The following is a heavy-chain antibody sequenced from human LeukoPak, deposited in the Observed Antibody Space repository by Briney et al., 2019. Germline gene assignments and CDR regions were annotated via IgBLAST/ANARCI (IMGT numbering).Heavy chain of an antibody. CDR3: ATDHDYDSKLDP. D-gene: IGHD3-22*01. CDR2: IYANGNA. CDR1: GGSISSGTYY. Sequence: PSETLSLTCTVSGGSISSGTYYWTSIRQPAGKGLEWIGHIYANGNANYNTSLKSRVTISVDTSKNQFSLKLSSVTAADTAMYYCATDHDYDSKLDPWGQGTLVTVSS. V-gene: IGHV4-61*09. J-gene: IGHJ5*02.